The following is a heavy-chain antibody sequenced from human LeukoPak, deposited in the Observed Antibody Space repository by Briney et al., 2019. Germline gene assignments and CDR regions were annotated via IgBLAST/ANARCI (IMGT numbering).Heavy chain of an antibody. D-gene: IGHD5-24*01. CDR3: ARQGRVEYNLFDP. J-gene: IGHJ5*02. CDR1: GYSISSGYY. CDR2: IYHSGST. V-gene: IGHV4-38-2*01. Sequence: SETLSLTCAVSGYSISSGYYWGWIRQPPGKGLEWIGSIYHSGSTYYNPSLKSRVTISVDTSKNQFSLKLSSVTAADTAVYYCARQGRVEYNLFDPWGQGTLVTVSS.